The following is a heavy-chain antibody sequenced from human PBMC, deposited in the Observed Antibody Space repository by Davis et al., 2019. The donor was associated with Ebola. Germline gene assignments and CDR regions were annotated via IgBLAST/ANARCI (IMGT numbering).Heavy chain of an antibody. CDR3: ARECGGSCYYAFDI. V-gene: IGHV4-34*01. J-gene: IGHJ3*02. Sequence: MPSETLSLTCTVSGGSISGYYWSWIRQPPGKGLEWIGEINHSGSTNYNPSLKSRVTISVDTSKNQFSLKLSSVTAADTAVYYCARECGGSCYYAFDIWGQGTMVTVSS. D-gene: IGHD2-15*01. CDR2: INHSGST. CDR1: GGSISGYY.